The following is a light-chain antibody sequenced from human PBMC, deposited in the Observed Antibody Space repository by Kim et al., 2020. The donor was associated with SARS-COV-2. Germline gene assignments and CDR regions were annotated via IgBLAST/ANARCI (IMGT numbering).Light chain of an antibody. J-gene: IGKJ4*01. CDR2: DAS. V-gene: IGKV3-11*01. Sequence: SSPGERATLSCRASQSVSTYLAWYQQRSGQAPRVLIYDASNRATGIPARFSGSGSGTDFTLTISSLQPEDFAVYYCQQRSSWPLTFGGGTKVDIK. CDR3: QQRSSWPLT. CDR1: QSVSTY.